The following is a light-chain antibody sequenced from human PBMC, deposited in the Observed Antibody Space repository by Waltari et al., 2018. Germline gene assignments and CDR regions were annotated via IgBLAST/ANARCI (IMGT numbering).Light chain of an antibody. V-gene: IGLV1-44*01. Sequence: QSVLPQPPSASGTPGQRVTISCSGSSSNIGSNIVNWYQQFPGTAPKLLIYRNNQRPSGAPDRFSGSKSGTSASLAISGLQSEDEADYYCAAWDDSLNGPVFGGGTKLTVL. CDR2: RNN. CDR1: SSNIGSNI. J-gene: IGLJ2*01. CDR3: AAWDDSLNGPV.